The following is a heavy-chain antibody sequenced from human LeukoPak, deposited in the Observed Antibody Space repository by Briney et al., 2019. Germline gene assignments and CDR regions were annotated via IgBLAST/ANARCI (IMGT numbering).Heavy chain of an antibody. J-gene: IGHJ4*02. CDR1: GFTFSSYG. CDR2: IWYDGSNK. Sequence: PGGSLRLSCAASGFTFSSYGMHWVRQAPGKGLGWVAVIWYDGSNKYYADSVKGRFTISRDNSKNTLYLQMNSLRAEDTAVYHCARGGEDCSSTSCYGEYYFDYWGQGTLVTVSS. CDR3: ARGGEDCSSTSCYGEYYFDY. D-gene: IGHD2-2*01. V-gene: IGHV3-33*01.